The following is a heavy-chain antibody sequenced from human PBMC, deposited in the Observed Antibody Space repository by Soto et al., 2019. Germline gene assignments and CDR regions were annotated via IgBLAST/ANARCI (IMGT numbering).Heavy chain of an antibody. V-gene: IGHV4-61*01. D-gene: IGHD3-22*01. J-gene: IGHJ4*02. Sequence: AETLSLTCTVSGGSVSSGSYYWICIGQRPGKGLEWIGYIYYSGSTNYNPSLKSRVTISVDTSKNQFSLKLSSVTAADTAVYYCARWSGSYYYDSSGPGFDYWGQGTLVTVSS. CDR1: GGSVSSGSYY. CDR3: ARWSGSYYYDSSGPGFDY. CDR2: IYYSGST.